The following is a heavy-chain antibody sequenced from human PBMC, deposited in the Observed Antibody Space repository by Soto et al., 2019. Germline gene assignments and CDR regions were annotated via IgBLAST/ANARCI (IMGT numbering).Heavy chain of an antibody. Sequence: EVQLVESGGGLVQTGGSLRLSCVASGFTFSSYWMNWVRQAPGEGLEWVANINQDESQKYYADSVKGRFSISRDNARNALYLQMTSLRVEDAAVYYCATKVVIGGIGFVDYWGQGILVTVSS. CDR2: INQDESQK. J-gene: IGHJ4*02. CDR3: ATKVVIGGIGFVDY. CDR1: GFTFSSYW. D-gene: IGHD2-15*01. V-gene: IGHV3-7*01.